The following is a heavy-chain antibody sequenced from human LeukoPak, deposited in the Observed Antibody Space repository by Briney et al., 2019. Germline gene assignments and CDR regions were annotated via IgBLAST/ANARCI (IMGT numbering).Heavy chain of an antibody. V-gene: IGHV4-61*02. CDR2: IWTDGVT. J-gene: IGHJ3*02. Sequence: SGTLSLTCTVSGDSISSGNYYWHWLRQPAGKGLEWIGRIWTDGVTCYKPSLKSRVTISVDTSKNQFSLELTSVTAADTAVYYCTRMKGYFDSSGYYKAHAFDIWGQGTMVTVSS. CDR3: TRMKGYFDSSGYYKAHAFDI. CDR1: GDSISSGNYY. D-gene: IGHD3-22*01.